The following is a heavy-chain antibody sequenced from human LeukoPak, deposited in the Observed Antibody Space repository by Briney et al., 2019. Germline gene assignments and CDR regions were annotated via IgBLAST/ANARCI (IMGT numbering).Heavy chain of an antibody. J-gene: IGHJ4*02. V-gene: IGHV3-30*18. CDR3: VKDPGSAAH. CDR2: ISYDGRDK. CDR1: GFTFSDFG. Sequence: GGSLRLSCAASGFTFSDFGLHWVRQAPGKGLEWVAVISYDGRDKYYGDSVKGRFIISRDNSKNTLYLQMNGLRTEDTAVYYCVKDPGSAAHWGQGTLVTVSS. D-gene: IGHD6-25*01.